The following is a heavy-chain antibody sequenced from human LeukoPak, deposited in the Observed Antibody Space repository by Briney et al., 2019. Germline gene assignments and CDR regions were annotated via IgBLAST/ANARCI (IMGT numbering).Heavy chain of an antibody. V-gene: IGHV1-24*01. J-gene: IGHJ4*02. D-gene: IGHD1-26*01. CDR1: GYTLTELS. CDR2: FDPEDGET. CDR3: ARSLSGSYSFDY. Sequence: ASVKVSCKVSGYTLTELSMHWVRQAPGKGLEWMGGFDPEDGETIYAQKFQGRVTMTTDTSTSTAYMELRSLRSDDTAVYYCARSLSGSYSFDYWGQGTLVTVPS.